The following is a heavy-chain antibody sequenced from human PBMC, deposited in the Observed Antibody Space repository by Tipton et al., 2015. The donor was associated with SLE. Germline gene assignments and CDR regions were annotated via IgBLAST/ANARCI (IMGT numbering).Heavy chain of an antibody. CDR1: GDSFTNYD. CDR2: INPDTGST. CDR3: ARDPADLVRGLNDVFDI. Sequence: QLVQSGAEVKKPGASVKVSCKTSGDSFTNYDVNWVRQAPGQGLEWMGIINPDTGSTNYAQKFQGRVTVTRDTSTTTVYMVLNSLRSGDTALYFCARDPADLVRGLNDVFDIWGQGTMVTVSS. V-gene: IGHV1-46*01. D-gene: IGHD3-10*01. J-gene: IGHJ3*02.